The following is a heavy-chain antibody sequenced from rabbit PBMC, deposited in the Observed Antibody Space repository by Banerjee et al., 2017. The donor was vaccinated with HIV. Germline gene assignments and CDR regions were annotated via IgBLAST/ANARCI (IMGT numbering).Heavy chain of an antibody. D-gene: IGHD1-1*01. CDR1: GFSFSSSYD. Sequence: QEQLVEYGGDLVQPEGSLTLTCTASGFSFSSSYDMCWVRQAPGKGLEWIACVWTGSSGGTAYASWAKGRFTISKTSSTTVTLQMTSLTVADTATYFCARDTHGSGYYLNLWGQGTLVTVS. CDR3: ARDTHGSGYYLNL. J-gene: IGHJ4*01. CDR2: VWTGSSGGT. V-gene: IGHV1S45*01.